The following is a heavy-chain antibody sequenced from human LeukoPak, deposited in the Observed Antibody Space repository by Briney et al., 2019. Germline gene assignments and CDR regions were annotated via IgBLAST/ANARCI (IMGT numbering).Heavy chain of an antibody. D-gene: IGHD2-2*01. J-gene: IGHJ5*02. CDR2: IYYSGST. CDR1: GGSISSYY. Sequence: PSETLSLTCTVSGGSISSYYWSWIRQPPGKGLEWIGYIYYSGSTNYNPSLKSRVTISVDTSKNQFSLKLSSVTAADTAVYYCARGGSTSRNWFDPWGQGTLVTVSS. CDR3: ARGGSTSRNWFDP. V-gene: IGHV4-59*01.